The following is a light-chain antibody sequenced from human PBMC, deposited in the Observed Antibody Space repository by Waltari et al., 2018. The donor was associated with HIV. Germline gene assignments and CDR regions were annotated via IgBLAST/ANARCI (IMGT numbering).Light chain of an antibody. CDR1: ISDLGLYDF. CDR2: SVS. Sequence: QSALAQPASVAGSPGQSITISCTGSISDLGLYDFFPWYQQYPGKAPRLLIFSVSSRPSGISDRFSGFKSHNTATLTISDLQPEDEADYYCSSLTLTHSVLFGGGTRLTVL. V-gene: IGLV2-14*03. J-gene: IGLJ3*02. CDR3: SSLTLTHSVL.